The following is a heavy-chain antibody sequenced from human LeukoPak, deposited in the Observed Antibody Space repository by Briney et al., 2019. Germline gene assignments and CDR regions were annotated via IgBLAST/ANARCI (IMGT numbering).Heavy chain of an antibody. D-gene: IGHD3-3*01. CDR3: ARDQGYDFWSGYYGGYWYFDL. Sequence: PSETLSLTCTVSGGSISSYYWSWIRQPAGKGLEWIGRIHTSGSTNYNPSLKSRVTMSVDTSKNQFSLKLSSVTAADTAVYYCARDQGYDFWSGYYGGYWYFDLWGRGTLVTVSS. CDR2: IHTSGST. CDR1: GGSISSYY. J-gene: IGHJ2*01. V-gene: IGHV4-4*07.